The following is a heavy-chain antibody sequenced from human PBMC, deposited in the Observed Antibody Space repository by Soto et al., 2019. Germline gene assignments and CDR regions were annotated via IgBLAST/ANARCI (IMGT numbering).Heavy chain of an antibody. D-gene: IGHD2-15*01. CDR2: ISYDGSNK. J-gene: IGHJ6*02. CDR3: AKDLVVEGTLEVLITRYYYYGVDG. Sequence: GGSLRLSWSASGFTFSSYGMHWVRQAPGKGLEWVAVISYDGSNKYYADSVKGRFTISRDNSKNTLYLQMNSLRAEDTAVYYCAKDLVVEGTLEVLITRYYYYGVDGCGQGPTATVSS. V-gene: IGHV3-30*18. CDR1: GFTFSSYG.